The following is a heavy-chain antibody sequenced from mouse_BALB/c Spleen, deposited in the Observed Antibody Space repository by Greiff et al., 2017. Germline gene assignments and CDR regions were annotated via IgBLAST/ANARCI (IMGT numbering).Heavy chain of an antibody. CDR2: IYPGGGYT. CDR3: ARSGYGNSAWFAY. Sequence: QVQLQQSGAELVRPGTSVKISCKASGYTFTNYWLGWVKQRPGHGLEWIGDIYPGGGYTNYNAKFKGKATLTADTSSSTAYMQLSSLTSEDSAVYFCARSGYGNSAWFAYWGQGTLVTVSA. J-gene: IGHJ3*01. V-gene: IGHV1-63*02. CDR1: GYTFTNYW. D-gene: IGHD2-10*02.